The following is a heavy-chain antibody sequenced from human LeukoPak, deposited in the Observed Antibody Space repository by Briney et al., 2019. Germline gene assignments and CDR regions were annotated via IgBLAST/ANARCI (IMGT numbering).Heavy chain of an antibody. J-gene: IGHJ4*02. V-gene: IGHV3-33*01. CDR1: GIPFSTYG. CDR2: TWDDGVSR. Sequence: GGSLRLSCSASGIPFSTYGMHWVRQAPGKGLGWVAVTWDDGVSRSYADSVRGRFTISRDNSQSTLYLQMVSLRPDDTAVYYCGVLPAATMLRDFWGQGTLVTVSP. D-gene: IGHD2-2*01. CDR3: GVLPAATMLRDF.